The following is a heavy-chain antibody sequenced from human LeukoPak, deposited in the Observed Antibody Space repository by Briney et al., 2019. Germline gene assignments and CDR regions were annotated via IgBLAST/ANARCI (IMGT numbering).Heavy chain of an antibody. CDR2: ISSSSSTI. V-gene: IGHV3-48*01. CDR1: GFTFSSYS. CDR3: ARDYELFDY. J-gene: IGHJ4*02. Sequence: GGSLRLSCAASGFTFSSYSMNWVRQAPGKGLEWVSYISSSSSTIYYADSVKGRFTISRDNAKNSLYLQMSSLRAEDTAVYYCARDYELFDYWGQGTLVTVSS. D-gene: IGHD1-7*01.